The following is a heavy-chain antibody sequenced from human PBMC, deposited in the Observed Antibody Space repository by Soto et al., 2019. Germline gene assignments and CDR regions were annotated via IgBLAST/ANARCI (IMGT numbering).Heavy chain of an antibody. CDR2: MNHSGST. V-gene: IGHV4-34*01. J-gene: IGHJ6*03. CDR1: GRSFSGYY. Sequence: QVQLQQWGAGLLKPSETLSLTCAVYGRSFSGYYWSWIRQSPGKGLEWIGEMNHSGSTNYNPSLKSRVTILIDAPKNQFSLKMSSVTAADTAVYYCARSPYMDVWGKGTTVIVSS. CDR3: ARSPYMDV.